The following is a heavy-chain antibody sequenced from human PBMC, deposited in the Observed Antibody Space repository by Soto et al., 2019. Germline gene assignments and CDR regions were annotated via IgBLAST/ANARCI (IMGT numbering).Heavy chain of an antibody. CDR1: GFTFSSYA. V-gene: IGHV3-23*01. D-gene: IGHD3-22*01. CDR2: ISGSGGTT. Sequence: GGSLRLSCAASGFTFSSYAMSWVRQAPGKGLEWVSAISGSGGTTYYADSVKGRFTFSRDNSKNTLYLQINSLRAEETAVYYCAKDQYYDSSGYYSKSFIDYWGQGTLVTVSS. J-gene: IGHJ4*02. CDR3: AKDQYYDSSGYYSKSFIDY.